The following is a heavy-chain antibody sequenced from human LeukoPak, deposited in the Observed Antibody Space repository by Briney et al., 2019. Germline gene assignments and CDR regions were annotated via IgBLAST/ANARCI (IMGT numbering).Heavy chain of an antibody. CDR3: ARQLLDYSYYMDV. CDR2: INPNSGGT. CDR1: GYTFTGYY. Sequence: ASVKVSCKASGYTFTGYYMHWVRQAPGQGLEWMGWINPNSGGTNYAQKFQGRVTVTRDTSINTAYMELSRLTSDDTAVYYCARQLLDYSYYMDVWGKGTTVTISS. J-gene: IGHJ6*03. D-gene: IGHD5-24*01. V-gene: IGHV1-2*02.